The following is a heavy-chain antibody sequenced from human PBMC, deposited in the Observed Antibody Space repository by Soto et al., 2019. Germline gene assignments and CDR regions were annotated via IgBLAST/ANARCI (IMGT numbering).Heavy chain of an antibody. D-gene: IGHD5-12*01. V-gene: IGHV4-4*02. CDR3: ARGGSSYDPLAS. Sequence: QVQLQESGPGLVKPSGTLSLTCAVSGGSISSSNWWSWVRQPPGKGLEWIGEIYHSGSTNYNPSLKIRVTISVDKSKTQFPRKLSSVPAADTAGYYGARGGSSYDPLASWGQGTLVTVPS. CDR2: IYHSGST. J-gene: IGHJ4*02. CDR1: GGSISSSNW.